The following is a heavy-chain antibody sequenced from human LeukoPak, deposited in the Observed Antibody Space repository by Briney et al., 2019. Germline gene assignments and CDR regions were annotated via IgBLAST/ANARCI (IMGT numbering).Heavy chain of an antibody. CDR2: IIPILGIA. D-gene: IGHD5-24*01. CDR3: ARVIGDDYNSLLWDY. CDR1: GDTFSSYD. Sequence: ASVKVSCKASGDTFSSYDISWVRQAPGQGLEWMGRIIPILGIANYAQKFQGRVTITADKSTSTAYMELSSLRSEDTAVYYCARVIGDDYNSLLWDYWGQGTLVTVSS. V-gene: IGHV1-69*04. J-gene: IGHJ4*02.